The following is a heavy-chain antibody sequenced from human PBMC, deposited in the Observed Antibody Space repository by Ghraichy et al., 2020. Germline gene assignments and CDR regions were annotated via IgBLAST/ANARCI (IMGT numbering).Heavy chain of an antibody. Sequence: GETLNISCAASGFTFSSYAMSWVRQAPGKGLEWVSAIRGSGGTTYYADSVKGRLTISRDNSKNTLYLQMNSLRGEDTAVYYCAKESEWYCSSTSCYAGFDHWGQGTLVTVSS. V-gene: IGHV3-23*01. D-gene: IGHD2-2*01. CDR2: IRGSGGTT. J-gene: IGHJ4*02. CDR1: GFTFSSYA. CDR3: AKESEWYCSSTSCYAGFDH.